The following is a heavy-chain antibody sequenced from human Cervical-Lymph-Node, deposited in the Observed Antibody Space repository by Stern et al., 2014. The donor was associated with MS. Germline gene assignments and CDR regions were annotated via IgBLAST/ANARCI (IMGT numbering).Heavy chain of an antibody. Sequence: GQLGQSGAEGKKPGASVKVSCMASGYSFTSYFINWVRQAPGQGLEWMGIINPSAGNTNYAQKFQGRVVMTSDTSTGTVYMELSSLRSEDTAVYYCARDEGADYWGQGTLVTVSS. CDR1: GYSFTSYF. CDR3: ARDEGADY. J-gene: IGHJ4*02. CDR2: INPSAGNT. V-gene: IGHV1-46*01.